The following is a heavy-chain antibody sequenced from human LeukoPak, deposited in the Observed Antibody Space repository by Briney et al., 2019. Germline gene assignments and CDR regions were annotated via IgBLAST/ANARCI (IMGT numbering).Heavy chain of an antibody. Sequence: GGSLRLSCAASGFTFSSYSMNWVRQAPGKGLEWVSSISSSSSYIYYADSVKGRFTISRDNAKNSLYLQMNSLRAEDTAVYYCARDGKDRGLKDYVWGSYRHWGNIDYWGQGTLVTVSS. CDR2: ISSSSSYI. D-gene: IGHD3-16*02. CDR3: ARDGKDRGLKDYVWGSYRHWGNIDY. V-gene: IGHV3-21*01. CDR1: GFTFSSYS. J-gene: IGHJ4*02.